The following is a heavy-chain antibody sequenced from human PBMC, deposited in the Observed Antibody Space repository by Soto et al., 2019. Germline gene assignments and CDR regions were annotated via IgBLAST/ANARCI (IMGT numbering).Heavy chain of an antibody. J-gene: IGHJ4*02. CDR1: GFTFDEYA. D-gene: IGHD6-19*01. CDR3: AKDPSAGAVAPPRD. CDR2: ISWNSARI. Sequence: DVHLVESGGGLVQPGRSLRLSCAASGFTFDEYAMHWVRQAPGKGLEWVSGISWNSARIGYADSVKGRFTISRDNAKKSLYLQMNSLRPEDTAIYYCAKDPSAGAVAPPRDWGQGILVTVSS. V-gene: IGHV3-9*01.